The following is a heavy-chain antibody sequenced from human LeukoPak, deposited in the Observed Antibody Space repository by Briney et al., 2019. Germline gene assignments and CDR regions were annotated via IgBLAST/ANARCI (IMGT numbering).Heavy chain of an antibody. Sequence: GGSLRLSCGVSGFTFEDYGMNGVRQGPGEGVEGVSAISGSGGSTYYADSVKGRFTFSRDNSKNTLYMQMDSLRAEETAVYYCARGTVTSRTWYFDLWGRGTLVTVSS. CDR2: ISGSGGST. D-gene: IGHD4-17*01. J-gene: IGHJ2*01. V-gene: IGHV3-23*01. CDR1: GFTFEDYG. CDR3: ARGTVTSRTWYFDL.